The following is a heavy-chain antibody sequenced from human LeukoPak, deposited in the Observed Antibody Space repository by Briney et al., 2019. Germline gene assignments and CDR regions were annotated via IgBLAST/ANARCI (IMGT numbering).Heavy chain of an antibody. J-gene: IGHJ1*01. V-gene: IGHV3-23*01. Sequence: PGGSLRPSCAASGFTFSSYAMSWVRQAPGKGLEWVSAISGSGGSTYYADSVKGRFTTSRDNSKNTLYLQMNSLRAEDTAVYYCAKGGHRVVIISAHFQHWGQGTLVTVSS. CDR1: GFTFSSYA. D-gene: IGHD3-22*01. CDR2: ISGSGGST. CDR3: AKGGHRVVIISAHFQH.